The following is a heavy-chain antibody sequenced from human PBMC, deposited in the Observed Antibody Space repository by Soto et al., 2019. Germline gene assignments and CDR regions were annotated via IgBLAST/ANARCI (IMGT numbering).Heavy chain of an antibody. CDR1: GGSISSGDYY. CDR3: VRGDPGACSSTSCRDAFDL. J-gene: IGHJ3*01. D-gene: IGHD2-2*01. CDR2: IYYSGST. V-gene: IGHV4-30-4*01. Sequence: QVQLQESGPGLVKPSQTLSLTCTVSGGSISSGDYYWNWIRQPPGKGLEWIGSIYYSGSTYYSPSLKSRVPTSLGTSKNQFSLMLSSVTAADTAGYYCVRGDPGACSSTSCRDAFDLWGRGTMVAVSS.